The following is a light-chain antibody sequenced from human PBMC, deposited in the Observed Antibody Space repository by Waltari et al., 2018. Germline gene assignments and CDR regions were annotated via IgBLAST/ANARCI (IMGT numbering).Light chain of an antibody. Sequence: DIVMTQSPDSLAVSLGDRATINCKSSQSVLYSSNNKNYLAWYQQKPGQPLKLLIYWASTRESGVPDRFYGSGSWTDFTLTISSLQAEDVAVYYCQQYYSSWTFGQGTKVEIK. V-gene: IGKV4-1*01. CDR1: QSVLYSSNNKNY. CDR2: WAS. CDR3: QQYYSSWT. J-gene: IGKJ1*01.